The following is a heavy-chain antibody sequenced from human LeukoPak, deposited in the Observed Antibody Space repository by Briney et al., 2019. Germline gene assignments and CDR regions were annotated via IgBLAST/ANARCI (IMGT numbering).Heavy chain of an antibody. CDR1: GFTFSTYD. CDR2: ISSSGSYI. V-gene: IGHV3-21*06. D-gene: IGHD6-13*01. CDR3: AREDASSLDY. Sequence: GGSLRLSCAASGFTFSTYDMNWVRQAPGKGLEWVSSISSSGSYIYYADSLKGRFAISRDNAKNSLYLQMNNLRAEDTAVYYCAREDASSLDYWGQGILVTVSS. J-gene: IGHJ4*02.